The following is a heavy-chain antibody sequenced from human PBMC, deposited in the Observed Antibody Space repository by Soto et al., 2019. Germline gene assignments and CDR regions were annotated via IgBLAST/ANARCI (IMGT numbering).Heavy chain of an antibody. CDR2: IIPILGIA. D-gene: IGHD6-6*01. J-gene: IGHJ4*02. Sequence: ASVKVSCKASGGTFSSYTISWVRQAPGQGLEWMGRIIPILGIANYAQKFQGRVTITADKSTSTAYMELSSLRSEDTAVYYCARAPSLYSSSSSYYFDYWGQGTLVTVSS. CDR1: GGTFSSYT. CDR3: ARAPSLYSSSSSYYFDY. V-gene: IGHV1-69*02.